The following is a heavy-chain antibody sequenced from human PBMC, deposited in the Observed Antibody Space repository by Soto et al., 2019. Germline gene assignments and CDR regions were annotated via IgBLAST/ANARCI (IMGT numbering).Heavy chain of an antibody. CDR2: IIPIFGTA. Sequence: ASVKVSCKASGGTFSSYAISWVRQAPGQGLEWMGGIIPIFGTANYTQKFQGRVTITADESTSTAYMELSSLGSEDTDVYYCASYYDSSGYLIAPDSRFDYWGQGTLVTVSS. V-gene: IGHV1-69*13. D-gene: IGHD3-22*01. J-gene: IGHJ4*02. CDR1: GGTFSSYA. CDR3: ASYYDSSGYLIAPDSRFDY.